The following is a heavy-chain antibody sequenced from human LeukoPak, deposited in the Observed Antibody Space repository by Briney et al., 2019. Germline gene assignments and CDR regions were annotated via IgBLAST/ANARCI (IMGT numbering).Heavy chain of an antibody. CDR2: IYYSGST. D-gene: IGHD6-13*01. V-gene: IGHV4-59*01. Sequence: SETLSLTCTVSGGSISSYYWSWIRQPPGKGLEWIGYIYYSGSTNYNPSLKSRVTISLDTTKNQFSLQLSSVTAADTAVYYCARGGSSWYGDYYGMDVWGQGTTVTVSS. CDR3: ARGGSSWYGDYYGMDV. CDR1: GGSISSYY. J-gene: IGHJ6*02.